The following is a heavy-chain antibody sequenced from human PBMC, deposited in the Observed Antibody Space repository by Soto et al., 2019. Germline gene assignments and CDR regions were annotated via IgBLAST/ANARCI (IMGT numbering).Heavy chain of an antibody. J-gene: IGHJ3*02. D-gene: IGHD3-10*01. V-gene: IGHV4-31*03. CDR3: ARGLLWFGEYEGRVRGAFDI. Sequence: PSETLSLTCTVSGGSISSGGYDWSWNSKHPGKGLEWIGYIYYSGSTYYNPSLKSRVTISVDTSKNQFSLKLSSVTAADTAVYYCARGLLWFGEYEGRVRGAFDIWGQGTMVTVSS. CDR2: IYYSGST. CDR1: GGSISSGGYD.